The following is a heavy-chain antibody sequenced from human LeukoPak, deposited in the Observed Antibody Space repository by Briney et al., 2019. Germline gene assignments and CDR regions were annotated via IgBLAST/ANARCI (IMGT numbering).Heavy chain of an antibody. CDR3: ARMGGSSSSGGIDY. J-gene: IGHJ4*02. CDR2: IDWDDDK. V-gene: IGHV2-70*01. D-gene: IGHD6-6*01. CDR1: GFSLSTSGMC. Sequence: SGPALVKPTRTLTLTCTFSGFSLSTSGMCESWIRQPPGKALEWLALIDWDDDKYYSTSLKTRLTISKDTSKNQVVLTMTNMDPVDTATYYCARMGGSSSSGGIDYWGQGTLVTVSS.